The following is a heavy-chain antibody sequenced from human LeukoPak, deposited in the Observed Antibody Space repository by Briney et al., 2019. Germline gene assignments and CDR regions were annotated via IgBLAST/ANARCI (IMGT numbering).Heavy chain of an antibody. CDR1: GYTFTSYG. CDR2: ISAYNGNT. CDR3: ARDIHDYWSGYPNRNFDY. V-gene: IGHV1-18*01. D-gene: IGHD3-3*01. J-gene: IGHJ4*02. Sequence: ASVKVSCKASGYTFTSYGISWVRQAPGQGLEWMGWISAYNGNTNYAQKLQGRVTMTTDTSTSTAYMELRSLRSDDTAVHYCARDIHDYWSGYPNRNFDYWGQGTLVTVSS.